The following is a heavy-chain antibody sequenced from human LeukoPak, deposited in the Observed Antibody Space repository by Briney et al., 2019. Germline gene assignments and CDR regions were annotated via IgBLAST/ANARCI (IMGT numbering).Heavy chain of an antibody. Sequence: SQTLSLTCAISGDSVSSNSAAWNWIRQSPSRGLEWLGRTYYRSKWYNDYAVSVKSRITINPDTSKNQFSLQLNSVTPEDTAVYYCARTEACGGDCFNWFDPWGQGTLVTVSS. CDR3: ARTEACGGDCFNWFDP. V-gene: IGHV6-1*01. D-gene: IGHD2-21*01. J-gene: IGHJ5*02. CDR1: GDSVSSNSAA. CDR2: TYYRSKWYN.